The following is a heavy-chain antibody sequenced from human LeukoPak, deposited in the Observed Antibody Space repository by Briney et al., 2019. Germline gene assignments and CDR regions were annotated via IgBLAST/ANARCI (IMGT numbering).Heavy chain of an antibody. V-gene: IGHV4-34*01. J-gene: IGHJ5*02. CDR2: INHSGST. CDR3: ARVGRERYYYDSSGYYPNWFDP. CDR1: GGSFSGYY. Sequence: SETLSLTCAVYGGSFSGYYWSWIRQPPGKGLEWIGEINHSGSTNYNPSLKSRVTISVDTSKNQFSLKLSSVTAADTAAYYCARVGRERYYYDSSGYYPNWFDPWGQGTLVTVSS. D-gene: IGHD3-22*01.